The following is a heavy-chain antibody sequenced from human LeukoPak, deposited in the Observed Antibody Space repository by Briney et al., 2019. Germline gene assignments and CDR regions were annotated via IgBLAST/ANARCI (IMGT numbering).Heavy chain of an antibody. J-gene: IGHJ6*02. CDR2: IYPSGST. CDR3: ARIGISGVSWDYYYYYGMDV. CDR1: GGSVSSDY. V-gene: IGHV4-4*07. Sequence: SETLSLTCTISGGSVSSDYWSWIRQPAGKGLEWIGRIYPSGSTQYNPSLRSRVTISVDTSKNQFSLKLSSVTAADTAVYYCARIGISGVSWDYYYYYGMDVWGQGTTVTVSS. D-gene: IGHD7-27*01.